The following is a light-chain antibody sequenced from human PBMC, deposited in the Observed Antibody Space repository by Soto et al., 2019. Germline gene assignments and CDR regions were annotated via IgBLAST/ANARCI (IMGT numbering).Light chain of an antibody. Sequence: EIVLTQSPATLSLSPGERATLSCRASQTITTELAWYQQKPGQAPRLLIHGATTRATGIPARFSGSGSGTEFTLTISSLQSEDFAVYYCQQYNNWPRTFGQGTKVDIK. J-gene: IGKJ1*01. CDR1: QTITTE. CDR2: GAT. CDR3: QQYNNWPRT. V-gene: IGKV3-15*01.